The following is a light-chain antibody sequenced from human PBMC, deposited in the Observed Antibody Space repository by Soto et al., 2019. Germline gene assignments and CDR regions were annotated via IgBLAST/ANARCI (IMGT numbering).Light chain of an antibody. CDR3: QQSYTTPFT. CDR1: QSIRSY. CDR2: EAS. V-gene: IGKV1-39*01. J-gene: IGKJ3*01. Sequence: DIQMTQSPSSLSASVGDRVTITCRASQSIRSYLNWYQQKPEKAPELLIYEASSLQSGVPSRFSGSGSVTDFTLTISSLQPEDFATYYCQQSYTTPFTFGPGTKVDIK.